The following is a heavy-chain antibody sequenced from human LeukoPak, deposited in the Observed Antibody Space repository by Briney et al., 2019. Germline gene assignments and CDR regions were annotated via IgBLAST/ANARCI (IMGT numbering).Heavy chain of an antibody. CDR3: ARAVYCSGGSCYQRSDAFDI. D-gene: IGHD2-15*01. Sequence: GGSLRLSCAASGFTFSSYSMNWVRQAPGKGLEWVSYISSSSSTIYYADSVKGRFTISRDNAKNSLYLQMNSLRAEDTAVYYCARAVYCSGGSCYQRSDAFDIWGQGTMVTVSS. V-gene: IGHV3-48*01. CDR1: GFTFSSYS. CDR2: ISSSSSTI. J-gene: IGHJ3*02.